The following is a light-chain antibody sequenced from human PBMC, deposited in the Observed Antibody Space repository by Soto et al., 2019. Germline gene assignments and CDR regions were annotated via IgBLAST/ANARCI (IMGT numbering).Light chain of an antibody. CDR3: QKYGTSPIT. CDR1: QSVSSN. CDR2: GAS. J-gene: IGKJ5*01. V-gene: IGKV3-20*01. Sequence: EILMAQAPGTLSVSPGEIATLSWRASQSVSSNLAWYQQKPGQAPSLLIYGASSRATGIPDRFSGSGSGTDFTLTISRLEPEDFAVYYCQKYGTSPITFGQGTRLEIK.